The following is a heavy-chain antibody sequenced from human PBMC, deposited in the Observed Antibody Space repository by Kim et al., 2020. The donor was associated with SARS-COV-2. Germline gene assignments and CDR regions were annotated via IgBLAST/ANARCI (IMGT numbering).Heavy chain of an antibody. CDR3: ASLTSGPQGDY. V-gene: IGHV1-45*02. CDR2: ITPFNGNT. Sequence: SVKVSCKASGYTFTYRYLHWVRQAPGQALEWMGWITPFNGNTNYAQKFQDRGTITRDRSMSTAYMELSSLRSEDTAMYYCASLTSGPQGDYWGQGTLVTVSS. J-gene: IGHJ4*02. CDR1: GYTFTYRY. D-gene: IGHD3-3*01.